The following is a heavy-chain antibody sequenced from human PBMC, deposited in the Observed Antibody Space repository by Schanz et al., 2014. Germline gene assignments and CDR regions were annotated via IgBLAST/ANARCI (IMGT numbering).Heavy chain of an antibody. J-gene: IGHJ5*02. Sequence: QVQLVQSGAEVQKPGASVMLSCKTSGYSFNLFGVSWVRQAPGQGLEWVGWIDPNGGATNHAQMLQGRVTMTRDTSISTAYMELSGLTSDDTAVYYCARESVSRTRLFDPWGQGTLVTVSS. CDR3: ARESVSRTRLFDP. CDR1: GYSFNLFG. V-gene: IGHV1-2*02. D-gene: IGHD3-3*01. CDR2: IDPNGGAT.